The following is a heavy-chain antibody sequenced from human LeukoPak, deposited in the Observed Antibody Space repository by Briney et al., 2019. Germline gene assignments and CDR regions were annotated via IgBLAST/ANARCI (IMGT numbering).Heavy chain of an antibody. D-gene: IGHD2-2*01. CDR1: GFTFSSYA. CDR2: ISGSGGST. CDR3: ATLLGIVVVPAAPTDAFYI. Sequence: GGSLRLSCAASGFTFSSYAMSWVRQAPGKGLEWVSAISGSGGSTYYADSVKGRFTISRDNSKNTLYLQMNSLRAEDTAVYYCATLLGIVVVPAAPTDAFYIWGQGTMVTVSS. V-gene: IGHV3-23*01. J-gene: IGHJ3*02.